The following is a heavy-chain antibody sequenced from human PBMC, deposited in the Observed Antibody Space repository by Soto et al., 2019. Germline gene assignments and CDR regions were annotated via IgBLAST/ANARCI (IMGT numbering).Heavy chain of an antibody. J-gene: IGHJ6*02. Sequence: EVQLVESGGDLVQPGRSLRLSCAVSGFTFDDYAMHWVRQAPGKGLEWVSGISLNSIGIAYADSVKGRFTISRDNAKNTLYLQTTRLRPHETALYCCAKDIRGSIIGVMGLDVWGQGTTVTVSS. CDR3: AKDIRGSIIGVMGLDV. D-gene: IGHD3-22*01. V-gene: IGHV3-9*01. CDR2: ISLNSIGI. CDR1: GFTFDDYA.